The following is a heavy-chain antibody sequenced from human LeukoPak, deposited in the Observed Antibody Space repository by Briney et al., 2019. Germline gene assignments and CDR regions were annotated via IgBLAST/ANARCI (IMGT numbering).Heavy chain of an antibody. CDR3: ARLGAPLLRAVASSIDY. Sequence: SETLSLTCTVSGGSISSSSYYWGWIRQPPGKGLEWIGSIYYSGSTYYNPSLKSRVTISVDTSKNQFSLKLSSVTAADTAVYYCARLGAPLLRAVASSIDYWGQGTLVTVSS. D-gene: IGHD6-19*01. CDR2: IYYSGST. V-gene: IGHV4-39*01. J-gene: IGHJ4*02. CDR1: GGSISSSSYY.